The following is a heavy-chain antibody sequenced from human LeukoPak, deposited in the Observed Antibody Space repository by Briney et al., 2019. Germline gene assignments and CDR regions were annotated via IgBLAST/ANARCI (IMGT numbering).Heavy chain of an antibody. CDR2: INHSGST. CDR1: GGSFSGYY. V-gene: IGHV4-34*01. D-gene: IGHD3-3*01. J-gene: IGHJ4*02. CDR3: ARRWPGTTIFGVVNQPYYFDY. Sequence: SETLSLTCAVYGGSFSGYYWSWIRQPPGKGLEWIGEINHSGSTNYNPSLKSRVTISVDTSKNQFSLKLSSVTAADTAVYYCARRWPGTTIFGVVNQPYYFDYWGQGTLVTVSS.